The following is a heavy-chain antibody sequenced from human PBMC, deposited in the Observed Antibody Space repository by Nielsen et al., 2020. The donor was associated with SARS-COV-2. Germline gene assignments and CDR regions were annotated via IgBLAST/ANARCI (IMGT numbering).Heavy chain of an antibody. V-gene: IGHV3-7*03. D-gene: IGHD6-19*01. J-gene: IGHJ6*03. Sequence: GESLKISCAASGFTFSSYWMSWVRQAPGKGLEWAANIKQDGSEKYYVDSVKGRFTISRDNAKNSLYLQMNSLRAEDTAVYYCARDFYSSGRHPVYYYYYYMDVWGKGTTVTVSS. CDR3: ARDFYSSGRHPVYYYYYYMDV. CDR1: GFTFSSYW. CDR2: IKQDGSEK.